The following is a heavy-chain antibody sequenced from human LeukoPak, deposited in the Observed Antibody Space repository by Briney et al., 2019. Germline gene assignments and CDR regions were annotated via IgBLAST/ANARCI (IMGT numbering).Heavy chain of an antibody. CDR2: ISYDGSNK. CDR3: AKVTVGAITGPYFDY. Sequence: GGSLRLSCAASGFPFSNYGMHWVRQAPGKGLEWVAIISYDGSNKYYADSVKGRFTISRDNSKNTLYLQMNSLRAEDTAVYYCAKVTVGAITGPYFDYWGQGTLVTVSS. D-gene: IGHD1-26*01. V-gene: IGHV3-30-3*01. J-gene: IGHJ4*02. CDR1: GFPFSNYG.